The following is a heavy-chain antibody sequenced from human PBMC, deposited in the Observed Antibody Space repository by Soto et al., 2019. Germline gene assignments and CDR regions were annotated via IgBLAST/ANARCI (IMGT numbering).Heavy chain of an antibody. J-gene: IGHJ5*02. D-gene: IGHD5-12*01. CDR3: ATSYDSGFDP. CDR1: GYTFTSYG. Sequence: ASVKVSCKASGYTFTSYGISWVRQAPGQGLEWMGWISVYNGNTDYAQKFQGRVTMTTDTSTSTAYMELRSLRSDGTAVYYCATSYDSGFDPWGQGTLVTVSS. V-gene: IGHV1-18*04. CDR2: ISVYNGNT.